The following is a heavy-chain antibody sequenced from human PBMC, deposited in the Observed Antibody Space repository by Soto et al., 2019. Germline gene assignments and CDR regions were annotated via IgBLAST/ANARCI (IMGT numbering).Heavy chain of an antibody. D-gene: IGHD1-26*01. V-gene: IGHV3-33*01. CDR2: IWYDGSNK. J-gene: IGHJ6*02. CDR1: GFTFSSYG. CDR3: ARTEMGATHLYYYGMDV. Sequence: PGGSLRLSCAASGFTFSSYGMHWVRQAPGKGLEWVAVIWYDGSNKYYADSVKGRFTISRDNSKNTLYLQMNSLRAEDTAVYYCARTEMGATHLYYYGMDVWGQGTTVTVSS.